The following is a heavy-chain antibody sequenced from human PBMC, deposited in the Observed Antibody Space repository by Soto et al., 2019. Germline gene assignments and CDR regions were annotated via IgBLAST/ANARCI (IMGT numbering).Heavy chain of an antibody. J-gene: IGHJ4*02. Sequence: SETLSLTCTVSGGSISSGDYYWSWIRQPPGKGLEWIGYIYYSGSTYYNPSLKSRVTTSVDTSKNQYSLKLSSVTAADTAVYYCASVSILGYYFDYWGPGTLVTVSS. CDR3: ASVSILGYYFDY. V-gene: IGHV4-30-4*01. D-gene: IGHD2-21*01. CDR1: GGSISSGDYY. CDR2: IYYSGST.